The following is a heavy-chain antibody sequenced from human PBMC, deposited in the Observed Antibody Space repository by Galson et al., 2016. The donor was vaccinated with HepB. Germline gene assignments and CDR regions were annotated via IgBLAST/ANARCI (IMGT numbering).Heavy chain of an antibody. CDR1: GFIFSGSV. J-gene: IGHJ4*02. CDR3: SSRDFTHYGVDY. V-gene: IGHV3-73*01. Sequence: SLRLSCAGSGFIFSGSVMHWVRQASGKGLAWVGRIRSKTHSSSTAYATSVEGRFTISRDDYKNTTYLLMNSLKTEDTAVYYCSSRDFTHYGVDYWGLGTLVIVSS. D-gene: IGHD3-16*01. CDR2: IRSKTHSSST.